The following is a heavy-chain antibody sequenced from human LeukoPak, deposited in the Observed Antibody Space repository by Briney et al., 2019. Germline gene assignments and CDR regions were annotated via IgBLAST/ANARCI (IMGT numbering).Heavy chain of an antibody. D-gene: IGHD5-12*01. CDR3: ARGSTSGVATSFDY. CDR1: GGSISSGDYY. J-gene: IGHJ4*02. V-gene: IGHV4-30-4*01. CDR2: IYYSGST. Sequence: PSQTLSLTCTVSGGSISSGDYYWSWIRQPPGKGPEWIGYIYYSGSTYYNPSLKSRVTLSLDTSKNQFSLNLSSVTAADTAVYYCARGSTSGVATSFDYWGQGTLVTVSS.